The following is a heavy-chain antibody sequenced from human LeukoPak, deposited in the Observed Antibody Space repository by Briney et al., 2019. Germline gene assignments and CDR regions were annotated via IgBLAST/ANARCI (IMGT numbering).Heavy chain of an antibody. CDR1: GFTFSSYS. D-gene: IGHD5-12*01. CDR2: ISSSSSTI. Sequence: GGSLRLSCAASGFTFSSYSMNWVRQAPGKGLEWVSYISSSSSTIYYADSVKGRFTISRDNSKNTLYLQMNSLRAEDTAVYYCAKDQYSGYDWSFDYWGQGTLVTVSS. V-gene: IGHV3-48*01. J-gene: IGHJ4*02. CDR3: AKDQYSGYDWSFDY.